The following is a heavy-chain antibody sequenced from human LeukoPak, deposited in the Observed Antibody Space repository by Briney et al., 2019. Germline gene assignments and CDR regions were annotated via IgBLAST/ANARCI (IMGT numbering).Heavy chain of an antibody. J-gene: IGHJ4*02. CDR2: VSYDGNEY. V-gene: IGHV3-30*18. CDR1: GFTFSGYA. CDR3: ANPTGVTGLYVLFEY. Sequence: GGSLRLSRAASGFTFSGYAMNWVRQAPGKGMEWVAVVSYDGNEYYYADSVKGRFTISRDNSKKKLYVQMNSLRAEDTAVYYCANPTGVTGLYVLFEYWGQGTLVTVSS. D-gene: IGHD6-19*01.